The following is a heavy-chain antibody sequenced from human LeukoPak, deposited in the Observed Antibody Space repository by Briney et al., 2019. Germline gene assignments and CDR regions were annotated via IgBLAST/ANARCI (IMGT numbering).Heavy chain of an antibody. CDR2: IIPIFGTA. CDR1: GGTFSSYA. CDR3: ARDPNLGYCSSTSCYPPD. D-gene: IGHD2-2*01. V-gene: IGHV1-69*06. Sequence: SVKVSCKASGGTFSSYAISWVRQAPGQGLEWMGGIIPIFGTASYAQKFQGRVTITADKSTSTAYMELSSLRSEDTAVYYCARDPNLGYCSSTSCYPPDWGQGTLVTVSS. J-gene: IGHJ4*02.